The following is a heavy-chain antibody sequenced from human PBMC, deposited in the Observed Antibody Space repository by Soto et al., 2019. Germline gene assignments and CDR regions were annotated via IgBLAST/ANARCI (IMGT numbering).Heavy chain of an antibody. CDR3: TIQNARGVPDY. D-gene: IGHD3-10*01. Sequence: EVQLVESGGGLVKPGGSLRLSCAASGFTFSNAWMNWVRQAPGKGLEWVGRIKSKTDGGTTDYAAPVKGRFTISREDSKHTQYLQMNSLKTEDTAVYYCTIQNARGVPDYWGQGTLVTVSS. V-gene: IGHV3-15*07. CDR2: IKSKTDGGTT. CDR1: GFTFSNAW. J-gene: IGHJ4*02.